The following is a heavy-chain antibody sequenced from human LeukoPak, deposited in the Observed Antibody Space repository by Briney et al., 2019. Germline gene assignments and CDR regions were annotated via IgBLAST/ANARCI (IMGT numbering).Heavy chain of an antibody. CDR3: ARDDNSGYYSGP. Sequence: ASVKVSCKASGGTFSSYAISWVRQAPGQGLEWMGIINPSGGSTSYAQKFQGRVTMTRDTSITTAYMELSRLRSDDTAVYYCARDDNSGYYSGPWGQGTLVTVSS. CDR1: GGTFSSYA. D-gene: IGHD3-22*01. V-gene: IGHV1-46*01. CDR2: INPSGGST. J-gene: IGHJ5*02.